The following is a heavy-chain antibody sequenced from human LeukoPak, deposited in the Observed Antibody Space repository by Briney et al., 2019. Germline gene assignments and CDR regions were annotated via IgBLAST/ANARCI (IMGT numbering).Heavy chain of an antibody. J-gene: IGHJ4*02. CDR3: AREGYDSSGYGYYFDY. Sequence: GRSLGLSCAASGFTFSSYAMHWVRQAPGKGLEWVAVISYDGSNKYYADSVKGRFTISRDNSKNTLYLQMNSLRAEDTAVYYCAREGYDSSGYGYYFDYWGQGTLVTVSS. CDR2: ISYDGSNK. CDR1: GFTFSSYA. V-gene: IGHV3-30-3*01. D-gene: IGHD3-22*01.